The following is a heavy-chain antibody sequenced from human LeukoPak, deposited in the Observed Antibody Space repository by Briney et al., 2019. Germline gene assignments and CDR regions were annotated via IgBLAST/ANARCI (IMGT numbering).Heavy chain of an antibody. CDR2: ISSSSSYI. V-gene: IGHV3-21*04. D-gene: IGHD3-9*01. Sequence: GGSLRLSCAASGFTFSSYSMNWVRQAPGKGLEWVSCISSSSSYIYYADSVKGRFTISRDNSKNTLYLQMNSLRAEDRAVYYCARDGVLRNFDYYYYYYMDVWGKGTTVTISS. CDR3: ARDGVLRNFDYYYYYYMDV. CDR1: GFTFSSYS. J-gene: IGHJ6*03.